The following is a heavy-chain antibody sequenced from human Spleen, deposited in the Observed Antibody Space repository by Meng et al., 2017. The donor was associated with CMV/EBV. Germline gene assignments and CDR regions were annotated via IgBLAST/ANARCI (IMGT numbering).Heavy chain of an antibody. CDR3: ARSYDFWSATFDY. CDR2: ISSASDYI. Sequence: GESLKISCAAPRFTFSRYTMNWVRQAPGKGLEWVASISSASDYIYYADSVKGRFTISRDNAKNSLYLQMNSLRAEDTAVYYCARSYDFWSATFDYWGQGMLVTVSS. J-gene: IGHJ4*02. D-gene: IGHD3-3*01. V-gene: IGHV3-21*01. CDR1: RFTFSRYT.